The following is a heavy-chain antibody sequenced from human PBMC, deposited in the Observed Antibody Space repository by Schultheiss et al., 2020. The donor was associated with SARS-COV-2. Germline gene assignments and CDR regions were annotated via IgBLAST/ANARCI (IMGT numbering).Heavy chain of an antibody. D-gene: IGHD5-18*01. CDR2: IYHSGST. V-gene: IGHV4-38-2*02. J-gene: IGHJ4*02. CDR3: ARDLRDSYGAGY. Sequence: SQTLSLTCAVSGYSISSGYYWGWIRQPPGKGLEWIGSIYHSGSTYYNPSLKSRVTISVDTSKNQFSLKLSSVTAADTAVYYCARDLRDSYGAGYWGQETLVTVSS. CDR1: GYSISSGYY.